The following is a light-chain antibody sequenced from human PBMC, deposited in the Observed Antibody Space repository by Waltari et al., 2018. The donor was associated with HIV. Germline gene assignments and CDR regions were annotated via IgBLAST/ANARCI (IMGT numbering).Light chain of an antibody. V-gene: IGLV2-8*01. CDR3: SSYAGRGVV. CDR1: TSAVGGSHF. J-gene: IGLJ2*01. Sequence: SALTQPPSASGSPGQSVTISCTRTTSAVGGSHFVSWYQQHPGNAPNLMLYEVSKRPSGVPDRFSCSKSGNTASLTVSGLQAEDEADYYCSSYAGRGVVFGGGTKLTVL. CDR2: EVS.